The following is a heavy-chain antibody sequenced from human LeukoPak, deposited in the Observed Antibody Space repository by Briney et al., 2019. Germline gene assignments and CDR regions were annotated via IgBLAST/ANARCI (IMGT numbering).Heavy chain of an antibody. V-gene: IGHV1-18*01. CDR2: ISAYNGKT. J-gene: IGHJ6*03. D-gene: IGHD3-22*01. CDR1: GYTFTSYG. Sequence: GASVKVSCKASGYTFTSYGISWVRQAPGQGLEWMGWISAYNGKTNYAQKLQGRVTMTTDTSTRTAYMELRSLKSDDTAVYYCARMNRYYYDSSGYYNDYYYYYYMDVWGKGTTVTVSS. CDR3: ARMNRYYYDSSGYYNDYYYYYYMDV.